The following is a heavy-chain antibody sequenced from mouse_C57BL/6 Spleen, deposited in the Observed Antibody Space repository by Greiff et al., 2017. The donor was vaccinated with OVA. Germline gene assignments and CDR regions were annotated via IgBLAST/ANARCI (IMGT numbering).Heavy chain of an antibody. J-gene: IGHJ4*01. V-gene: IGHV1-7*01. CDR2: INPSSGYT. CDR1: GYTFTSYW. D-gene: IGHD2-4*01. CDR3: ASLSYDYDDYYAMDY. Sequence: VQLQQSGAELAKPGASVELSCKASGYTFTSYWMHWVKQRPGQGLEWIGYINPSSGYTKYNQKFKDKATLTADKSSSTAYMQLSSLTYEDSAVYYCASLSYDYDDYYAMDYWGQGTSVTVSS.